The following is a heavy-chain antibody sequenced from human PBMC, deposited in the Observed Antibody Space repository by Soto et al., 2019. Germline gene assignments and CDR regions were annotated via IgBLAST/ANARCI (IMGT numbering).Heavy chain of an antibody. Sequence: QVQLVESGGGVVQPGRSLRLSCAASGFTFSSYAMHWVRQAPGKGLEWVAVISYDGSNKYYADSVKGRFTISRDNSKNTLYLQLNSLRAEDTAVYYCARDKRDLRFLEWSYYFDYWAREPWSPSPQ. J-gene: IGHJ4*02. V-gene: IGHV3-30-3*01. CDR1: GFTFSSYA. CDR3: ARDKRDLRFLEWSYYFDY. CDR2: ISYDGSNK. D-gene: IGHD3-3*01.